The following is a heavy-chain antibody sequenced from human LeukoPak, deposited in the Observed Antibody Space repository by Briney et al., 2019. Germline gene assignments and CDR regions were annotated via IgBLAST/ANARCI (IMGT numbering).Heavy chain of an antibody. CDR2: ISYDGSNK. J-gene: IGHJ5*02. CDR1: GFTFSSYG. V-gene: IGHV3-30*18. D-gene: IGHD6-13*01. CDR3: AKGPTPYSSSWYYDWFDP. Sequence: GGSLRLSCSASGFTFSSYGMHWVRQAPGKGLEWVAVISYDGSNKYYADSVKGRFTISRDNSRNTLYLQMNSLRAEDTGVYYCAKGPTPYSSSWYYDWFDPWGQGTLVTVSS.